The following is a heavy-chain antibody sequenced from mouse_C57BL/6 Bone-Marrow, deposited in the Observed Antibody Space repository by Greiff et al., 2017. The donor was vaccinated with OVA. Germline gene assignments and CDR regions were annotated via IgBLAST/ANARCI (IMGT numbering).Heavy chain of an antibody. D-gene: IGHD6-1*01. CDR2: IDPSDSYP. V-gene: IGHV1-59*01. J-gene: IGHJ3*01. Sequence: QVQLQQPGAELVRPGTSVKLSCKASGYTFTSYWMHWVKQRPGQGLEWIGVIDPSDSYPNYNQKFKGKATLTVDPSSSTAYMQLSSLTSEDSAVYYCARSSYDFLSYWGQGTLVTVSA. CDR1: GYTFTSYW. CDR3: ARSSYDFLSY.